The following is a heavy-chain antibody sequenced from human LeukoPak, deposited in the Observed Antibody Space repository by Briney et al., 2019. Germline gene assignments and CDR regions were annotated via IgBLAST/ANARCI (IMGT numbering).Heavy chain of an antibody. J-gene: IGHJ5*02. D-gene: IGHD2-8*01. CDR3: ATAVRTGVLMVGSCFDD. CDR1: VYTLTELS. Sequence: VPTVNVSRKVSVYTLTELSMHWVRQAPAKGRECMGGFDLEDGEKIYAQKFQGRVTMTENTSTDTAYMELSSLRSEDTAEYYCATAVRTGVLMVGSCFDDWGQGALVTVAS. V-gene: IGHV1-24*01. CDR2: FDLEDGEK.